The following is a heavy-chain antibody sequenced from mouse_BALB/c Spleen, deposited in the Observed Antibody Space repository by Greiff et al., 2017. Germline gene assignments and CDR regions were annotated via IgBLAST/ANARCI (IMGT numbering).Heavy chain of an antibody. CDR3: ARDDSAWFAY. J-gene: IGHJ3*01. CDR2: IYPGNVNT. V-gene: IGHV1S56*01. Sequence: VQLQQSGPELVKPGASVRISCKASGYTFTSYYIHWVKQRPGQGLEWIGWIYPGNVNTKYNEKFKGKATLTADKSSSTAYVQLSSLTSEDSAVYFCARDDSAWFAYWGQGTLVTVSA. D-gene: IGHD2-4*01. CDR1: GYTFTSYY.